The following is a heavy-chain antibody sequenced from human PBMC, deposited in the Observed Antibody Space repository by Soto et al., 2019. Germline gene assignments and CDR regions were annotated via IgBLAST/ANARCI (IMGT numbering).Heavy chain of an antibody. CDR2: INHSGST. V-gene: IGHV4-34*01. J-gene: IGHJ2*01. Sequence: QVQLQQWGAGLLKPSETLSLTCAVYGGSFSGYYWSWIRQPPGKGLEWIGEINHSGSTNYNPSLKSRVTIAVDTSKSQFSLKLSSVTAADTAVYYCARATTVTTLYFDLWGRGTLVTVSS. D-gene: IGHD4-17*01. CDR1: GGSFSGYY. CDR3: ARATTVTTLYFDL.